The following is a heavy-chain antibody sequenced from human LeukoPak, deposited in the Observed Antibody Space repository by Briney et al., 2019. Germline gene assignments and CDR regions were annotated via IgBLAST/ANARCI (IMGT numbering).Heavy chain of an antibody. CDR2: VSFDETSK. J-gene: IGHJ3*01. V-gene: IGHV3-30-3*01. CDR1: GFTFSTYA. Sequence: PGGSLRLSCAASGFTFSTYAMHWVRQTPGKGLEGVAVVSFDETSKYYADSVKGRLTISRDNSKNTLYLQMNNVRTEDTAVYSCARGGAWLRLDAFDLWGQGTVVTVSS. CDR3: ARGGAWLRLDAFDL. D-gene: IGHD5-12*01.